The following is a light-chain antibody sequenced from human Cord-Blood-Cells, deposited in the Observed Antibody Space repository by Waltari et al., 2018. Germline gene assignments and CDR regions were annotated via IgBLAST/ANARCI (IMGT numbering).Light chain of an antibody. J-gene: IGLJ2*01. CDR3: SSYTSSSTLV. V-gene: IGLV2-14*01. CDR2: EVS. CDR1: SSDVGGYNY. Sequence: QSALTQPAPVSGSPGQSITISCTGTSSDVGGYNYVSWYQQHPGKAPKLMIYEVSNRPSGVANRFSCSKSGNTASLTISGLQTEDEADYYCSSYTSSSTLVCGGGTKLTVL.